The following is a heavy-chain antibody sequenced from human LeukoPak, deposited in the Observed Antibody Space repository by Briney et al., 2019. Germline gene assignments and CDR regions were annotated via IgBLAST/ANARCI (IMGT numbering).Heavy chain of an antibody. Sequence: ASENVSCKASGYTFTSYYMHWVRQAPGQGLEWMGIINPSGGSTNYAQKFQGRVTMTRDTSTSTVYMELSSLRSEDTAVYYCARERPTIAARSSNWFDPWGQGTLVTVSS. CDR2: INPSGGST. CDR3: ARERPTIAARSSNWFDP. CDR1: GYTFTSYY. V-gene: IGHV1-46*01. J-gene: IGHJ5*02. D-gene: IGHD6-6*01.